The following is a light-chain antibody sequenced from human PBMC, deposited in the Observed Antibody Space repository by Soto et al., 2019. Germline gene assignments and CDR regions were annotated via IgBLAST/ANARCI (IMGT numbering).Light chain of an antibody. V-gene: IGKV3-20*01. CDR2: GAS. CDR3: QQYGSSFT. Sequence: EIVLTQSPGTLSLSPGERATLSCRASQSVSSSYLAWYQQKPGQAPRLLIYGASSRATDIPDRFSGSGSGTVFTLTISRLEPEDFAVYYCQQYGSSFTFGPGNKVDIK. J-gene: IGKJ3*01. CDR1: QSVSSSY.